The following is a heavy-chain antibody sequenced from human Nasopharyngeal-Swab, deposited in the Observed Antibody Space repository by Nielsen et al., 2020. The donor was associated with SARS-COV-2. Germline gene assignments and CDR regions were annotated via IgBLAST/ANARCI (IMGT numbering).Heavy chain of an antibody. D-gene: IGHD3-22*01. Sequence: GGSLRLSCAASGFSFSTHAMTWIRQAPGKGLEWVSSLGVGGGPTYYADSVKGRFTISRDNSKNTLYLQMNSLRAEDTAVYYCARDPDSSGYYEDAFDIWGQGTMVTVSS. CDR3: ARDPDSSGYYEDAFDI. J-gene: IGHJ3*02. V-gene: IGHV3-23*01. CDR2: LGVGGGPT. CDR1: GFSFSTHA.